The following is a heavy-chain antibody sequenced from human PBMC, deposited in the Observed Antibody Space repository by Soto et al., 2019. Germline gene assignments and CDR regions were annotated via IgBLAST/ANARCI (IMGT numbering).Heavy chain of an antibody. CDR3: ARLLVPAALTRSYWYFDL. Sequence: QVQLQESGPGLVKPSGTLSLTCAVSGGSISSSNWWSWVRQPPGKGLEWIGEIYHSGSTNYNPSLKSRVTISVDKSKNQFSLKLSSVTAADTAVYYCARLLVPAALTRSYWYFDLWGRGTLVTVSS. D-gene: IGHD2-2*01. CDR2: IYHSGST. CDR1: GGSISSSNW. V-gene: IGHV4-4*02. J-gene: IGHJ2*01.